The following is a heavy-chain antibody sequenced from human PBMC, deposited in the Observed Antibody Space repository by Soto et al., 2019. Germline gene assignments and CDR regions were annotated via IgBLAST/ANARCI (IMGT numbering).Heavy chain of an antibody. D-gene: IGHD3-10*01. CDR1: GYSFTTYG. J-gene: IGHJ6*02. V-gene: IGHV1-18*01. CDR2: ISDYNGNT. Sequence: QVQLVQSGAEVKKPGASVKVSCKASGYSFTTYGISWVRQAPGQGLEWMGWISDYNGNTNYEKKFQGRVTMTTDTSKRTAYMELKSLRSDDTAGYYCAREGYYSGSESYSPPRYYGMDVWGQGTTVTVS. CDR3: AREGYYSGSESYSPPRYYGMDV.